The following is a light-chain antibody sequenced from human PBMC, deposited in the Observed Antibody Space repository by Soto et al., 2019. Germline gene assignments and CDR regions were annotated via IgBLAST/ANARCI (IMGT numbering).Light chain of an antibody. J-gene: IGKJ5*01. Sequence: DIQMTQSPSTLSASVGDRVTITCRASHSFNKWLAWYQQKPGKAPKVLIYKASSLKSGVPSRFRGSGSGTEFTLTISSLQPDDFETYYCQQYNSYSITFGQGTRLEIK. CDR3: QQYNSYSIT. CDR2: KAS. CDR1: HSFNKW. V-gene: IGKV1-5*03.